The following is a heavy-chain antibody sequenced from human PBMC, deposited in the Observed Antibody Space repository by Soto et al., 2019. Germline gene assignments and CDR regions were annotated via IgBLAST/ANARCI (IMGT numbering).Heavy chain of an antibody. V-gene: IGHV6-1*01. J-gene: IGHJ6*03. CDR2: TYYRSKWYN. D-gene: IGHD1-7*01. CDR3: ARAPQTVTTMRYYFYYMDV. Sequence: SQTLSLTCAISGDSVSSNSAAWNWIRQSPSGGLEWLGRTYYRSKWYNDYAVSVKSRITINPDTSKNQFSLQLNSVTPEDTAVYYCARAPQTVTTMRYYFYYMDVWGKGTTVTVSS. CDR1: GDSVSSNSAA.